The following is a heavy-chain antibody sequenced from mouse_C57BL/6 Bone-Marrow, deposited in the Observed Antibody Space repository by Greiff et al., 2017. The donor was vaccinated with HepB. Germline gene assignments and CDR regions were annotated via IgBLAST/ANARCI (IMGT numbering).Heavy chain of an antibody. CDR3: VRGWGYQRAMDY. CDR2: IRSKSSNYET. V-gene: IGHV10-3*01. Sequence: DVQLQESGGGLVQPKGSLKLSCAASGFTFNTYAMHWVRQAPGKGLEWVARIRSKSSNYETYYADSVKDRFTISRDDSQSMLYLQMNNLKIDDTAMYYCVRGWGYQRAMDYWGQGTSVTVSS. D-gene: IGHD2-2*01. J-gene: IGHJ4*01. CDR1: GFTFNTYA.